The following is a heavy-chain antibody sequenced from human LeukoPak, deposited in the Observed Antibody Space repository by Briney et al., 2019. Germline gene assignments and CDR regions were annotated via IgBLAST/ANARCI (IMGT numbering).Heavy chain of an antibody. CDR1: GFTLSDYW. V-gene: IGHV3-74*01. CDR3: VRGQIGVSVIVH. J-gene: IGHJ5*02. CDR2: IKGDGSET. Sequence: GGSLRLSCAASGFTLSDYWVHWVRQVPGKGLVWVSRIKGDGSETNYADSVKGRFTISRDNAKNTLFLQMNSLRVEDTAVYYCVRGQIGVSVIVHWGQGTLVTVSS. D-gene: IGHD3-22*01.